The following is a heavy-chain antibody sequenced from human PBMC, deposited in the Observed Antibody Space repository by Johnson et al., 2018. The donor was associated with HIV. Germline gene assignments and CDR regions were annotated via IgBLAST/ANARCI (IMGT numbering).Heavy chain of an antibody. D-gene: IGHD3-22*01. CDR1: GFTFTDYQ. Sequence: QVQLVESGGGVVQPGGSLRLSCAASGFTFTDYQMSWIRQAPGKGLEWVSYISRSGTTIYYADSVQGRFTVSRDNAKNSLYLQMNSLRSEDTAVYYCARGDTMIVVVDNAFDIWGQGTMVTVSS. J-gene: IGHJ3*02. CDR2: ISRSGTTI. CDR3: ARGDTMIVVVDNAFDI. V-gene: IGHV3-11*04.